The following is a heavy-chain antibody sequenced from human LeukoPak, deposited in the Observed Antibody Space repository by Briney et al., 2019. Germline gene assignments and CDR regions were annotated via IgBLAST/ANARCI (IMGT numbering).Heavy chain of an antibody. Sequence: PETLSLTCTVSGGSIRSYYWSWIRQPPGKGLEWIGYIYYSGSTNYNPSLKSRVTISVDTSKNHFSLKLSSVTAADTAVYYCARVYYSSSYDYWYFDLWGRGTLVTVSS. CDR3: ARVYYSSSYDYWYFDL. CDR2: IYYSGST. D-gene: IGHD6-13*01. CDR1: GGSIRSYY. J-gene: IGHJ2*01. V-gene: IGHV4-59*01.